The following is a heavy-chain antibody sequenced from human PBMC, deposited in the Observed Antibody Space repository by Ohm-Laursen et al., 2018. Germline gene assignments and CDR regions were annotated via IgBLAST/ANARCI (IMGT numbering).Heavy chain of an antibody. V-gene: IGHV4-59*08. CDR2: IDYSGST. CDR3: ARRGSGPVDP. J-gene: IGHJ5*02. CDR1: GGSISTYY. Sequence: SDTLSLTCTVSGGSISTYYWSWIRQPPGKGPEWIGYIDYSGSTNYNPSLKSRVTMSIDASRKQISLKLSSVTAADTAVYYCARRGSGPVDPWGQGTLVTVSS. D-gene: IGHD6-19*01.